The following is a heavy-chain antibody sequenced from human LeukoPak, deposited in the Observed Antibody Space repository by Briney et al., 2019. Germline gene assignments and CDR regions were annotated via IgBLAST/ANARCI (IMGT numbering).Heavy chain of an antibody. CDR1: GGTFSSYA. J-gene: IGHJ4*02. CDR2: IIPIFGTA. D-gene: IGHD6-19*01. CDR3: ARGSAVAGTLFDY. V-gene: IGHV1-69*13. Sequence: GASVKVSCKASGGTFSSYAISWVRQAPGQGLEWMGGIIPIFGTANYAQKFQGRVTITADESTSTAYMELSSLRFEDTAVYYCARGSAVAGTLFDYWGQGTLVPVSS.